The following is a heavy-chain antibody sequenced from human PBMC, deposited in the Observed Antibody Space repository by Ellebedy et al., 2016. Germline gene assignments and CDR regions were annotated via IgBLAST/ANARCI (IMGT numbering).Heavy chain of an antibody. J-gene: IGHJ6*02. CDR1: GASISNTNSF. CDR3: ARHIGDTVTSWRPYYGMDV. D-gene: IGHD4-17*01. CDR2: MSSSGST. V-gene: IGHV4-39*01. Sequence: SETLSLTCSVSGASISNTNSFWAWIRQTPGTGLEWIGSMSSSGSTYHNPSLNSRVTISVDTSNNHLSVGLASVTAADTAVYYCARHIGDTVTSWRPYYGMDVWGRGTTVTVSS.